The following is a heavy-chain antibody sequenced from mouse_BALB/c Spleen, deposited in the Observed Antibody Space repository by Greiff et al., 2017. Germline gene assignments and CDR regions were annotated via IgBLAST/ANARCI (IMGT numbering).Heavy chain of an antibody. CDR1: GFTFSSYA. Sequence: EVKLMESGGGLVKPGGSLKLSCAASGFTFSSYAMSWVRQSPEKRLEWVAEISSGGSYTYYPDTVTGRFTISRDNAKNTLYLEMSSLRSEDTAMYYCARDYDGYYVGAMDYWGQGTSVTVSS. CDR2: ISSGGSYT. CDR3: ARDYDGYYVGAMDY. V-gene: IGHV5-9-4*01. D-gene: IGHD2-3*01. J-gene: IGHJ4*01.